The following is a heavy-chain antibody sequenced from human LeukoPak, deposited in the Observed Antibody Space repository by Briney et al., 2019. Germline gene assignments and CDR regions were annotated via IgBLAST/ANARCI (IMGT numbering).Heavy chain of an antibody. CDR3: ARDNSGWSRDY. CDR1: GFTFSNAW. Sequence: PGGSLRLSCAASGFTFSNAWMNWVRQAPGKGLEWVSSINWGSNHIYYADAVQGRFTISRDNAKNSLYLQMNSLRAEDTAIYYCARDNSGWSRDYWGQGTLVTVSS. D-gene: IGHD6-19*01. J-gene: IGHJ4*02. CDR2: INWGSNHI. V-gene: IGHV3-21*06.